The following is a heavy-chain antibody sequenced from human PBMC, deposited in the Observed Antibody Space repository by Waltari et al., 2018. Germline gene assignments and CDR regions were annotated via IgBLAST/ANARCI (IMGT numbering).Heavy chain of an antibody. J-gene: IGHJ5*02. V-gene: IGHV4-4*07. Sequence: QVQLQESGPGLVKPSETLSLTCTISGCSISSHFWSWIRQPAGKGLEWIGRIYTTGSTNFNPALKSRVTMSIDTSKNQFSLNLSSVTAADTAVYYCARGQSTRGSYGWFDPWGQGTLVTVSS. CDR2: IYTTGST. CDR1: GCSISSHF. CDR3: ARGQSTRGSYGWFDP. D-gene: IGHD1-26*01.